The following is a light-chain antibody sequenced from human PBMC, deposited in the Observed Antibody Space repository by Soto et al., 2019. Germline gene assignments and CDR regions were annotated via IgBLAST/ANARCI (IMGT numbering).Light chain of an antibody. Sequence: EIVLTQSPATLSVSPGERATLSCRASQSVSRFLVWYQQKPGQAPRLLIYDASSRAAGIPARFSGSGSGTDFTLTIISLEPEDCAVYYCQQRYNWPLTFGGGTKVEIK. CDR2: DAS. CDR3: QQRYNWPLT. J-gene: IGKJ4*01. CDR1: QSVSRF. V-gene: IGKV3-11*01.